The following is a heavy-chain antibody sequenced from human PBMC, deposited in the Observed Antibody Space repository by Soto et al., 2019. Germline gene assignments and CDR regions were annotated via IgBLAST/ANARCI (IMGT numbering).Heavy chain of an antibody. CDR3: ARGRSGWYDY. Sequence: QVQLQQWGAGLLKPSETLSLTCAVYGGSFSGYYWSWIRQPPGKGLEWIGEINHSGSTNYNPSLKSRVTISVDTSKNQVSLKLSSVTAADTAVYYCARGRSGWYDYWGQGTLVTVSS. D-gene: IGHD6-19*01. J-gene: IGHJ4*02. V-gene: IGHV4-34*01. CDR2: INHSGST. CDR1: GGSFSGYY.